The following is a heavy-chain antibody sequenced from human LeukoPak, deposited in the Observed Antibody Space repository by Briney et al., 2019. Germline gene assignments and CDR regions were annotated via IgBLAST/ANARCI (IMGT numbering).Heavy chain of an antibody. CDR1: GYTFTGYY. Sequence: ASVKVSCKASGYTFTGYYMHWVRQAPGQGLEWMGRINPNSGGTNYAQKFQGRVTMTRDTSISTAYMELSRLRSDDTAVYYCARERGTVTTVRPFDYWGQGTLVTVSS. J-gene: IGHJ4*02. CDR2: INPNSGGT. D-gene: IGHD4-17*01. V-gene: IGHV1-2*06. CDR3: ARERGTVTTVRPFDY.